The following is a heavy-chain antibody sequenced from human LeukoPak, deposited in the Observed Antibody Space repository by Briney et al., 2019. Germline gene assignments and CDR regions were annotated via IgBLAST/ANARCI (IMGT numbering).Heavy chain of an antibody. D-gene: IGHD5-12*01. CDR1: GFTFSSHS. J-gene: IGHJ4*02. CDR2: ISSSSSYI. V-gene: IGHV3-21*01. CDR3: ARVGAYSGYDCLDY. Sequence: GGSLRLSCAASGFTFSSHSMNWVRQAPGKGLEWVSSISSSSSYIYYADSVKGRFTISRDNAKNSLYLQMNSLRAEDTAVYYCARVGAYSGYDCLDYWGQGTLVTVSS.